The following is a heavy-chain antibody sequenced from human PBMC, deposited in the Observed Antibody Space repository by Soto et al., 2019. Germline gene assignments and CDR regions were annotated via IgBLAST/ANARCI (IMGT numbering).Heavy chain of an antibody. CDR3: ARVFGDRSCRRFGDEGNWFDP. CDR1: GYTFTSYY. D-gene: IGHD3-10*01. J-gene: IGHJ5*02. V-gene: IGHV1-46*01. Sequence: ASVKVSCKASGYTFTSYYMHWVRQAPGQGLEWMGIINPSGGSTSYAQKFQGRVTMTRDTSTSTVYMELSSLRSEDTAAYYCARVFGDRSCRRFGDEGNWFDPWGQGTLVTVYS. CDR2: INPSGGST.